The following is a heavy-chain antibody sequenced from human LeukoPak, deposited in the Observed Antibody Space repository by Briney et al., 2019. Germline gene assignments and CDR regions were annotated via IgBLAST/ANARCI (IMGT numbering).Heavy chain of an antibody. D-gene: IGHD3-3*01. Sequence: GGSLRLSCTASGFTFSSYWMNWVRQAPGKGLEWVANIDQDGSEKNHVDSVKGRFTISRDNTENTLYLQMISLRAEDTAVYYCAKATHDFWSGRDYWGQGTLVTVSS. CDR2: IDQDGSEK. CDR1: GFTFSSYW. V-gene: IGHV3-7*01. CDR3: AKATHDFWSGRDY. J-gene: IGHJ4*02.